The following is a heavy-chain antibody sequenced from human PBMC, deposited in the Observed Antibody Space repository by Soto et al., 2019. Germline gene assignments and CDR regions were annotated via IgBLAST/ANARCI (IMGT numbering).Heavy chain of an antibody. V-gene: IGHV3-30-3*01. CDR2: ISYDGSNK. D-gene: IGHD4-17*01. Sequence: GGSLRLSCAASGFTFSSYAMHWVRQAPGKGLEWVAVISYDGSNKYYADSVKGRFTISRDNSKNTLYLQMNSLRAEDTAVYYCARDPSYGDYRSGSGAYYFDYWGQGTLVTVSS. CDR3: ARDPSYGDYRSGSGAYYFDY. CDR1: GFTFSSYA. J-gene: IGHJ4*02.